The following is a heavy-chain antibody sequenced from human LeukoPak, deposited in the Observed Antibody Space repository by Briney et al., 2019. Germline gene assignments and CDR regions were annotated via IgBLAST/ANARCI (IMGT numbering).Heavy chain of an antibody. J-gene: IGHJ3*02. D-gene: IGHD1-26*01. CDR2: IYSGGST. Sequence: PGGSLRLSCAASGFTVSSNYMSWVRQAPGKGLEWVSLIYSGGSTYYADSVKGRFTISRDNSKNTLYLQMNSLRAEDTAVYYCARHQWVPAFDIWGQGTMVAVSS. V-gene: IGHV3-53*01. CDR1: GFTVSSNY. CDR3: ARHQWVPAFDI.